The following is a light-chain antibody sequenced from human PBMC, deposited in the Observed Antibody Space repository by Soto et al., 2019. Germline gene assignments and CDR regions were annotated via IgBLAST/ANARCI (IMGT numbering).Light chain of an antibody. CDR2: ATS. V-gene: IGKV3-15*01. CDR3: QQYDNKPPIT. CDR1: QSVNSN. Sequence: EILMTQSPATLSVSPGERATLSCRASQSVNSNLAWYQQKPGQAPRLLIYATSTRATGIPDRFSGSGSGTEFSLTISNLQSEDFAVYHCQQYDNKPPIT. J-gene: IGKJ5*01.